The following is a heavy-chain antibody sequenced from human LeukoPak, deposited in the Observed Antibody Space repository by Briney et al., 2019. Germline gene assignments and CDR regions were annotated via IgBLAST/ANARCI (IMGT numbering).Heavy chain of an antibody. CDR3: ASTIVVVPAAIRRFDY. J-gene: IGHJ4*02. D-gene: IGHD2-2*02. CDR1: GGSISCSSYY. Sequence: SETLSLTCTVSGGSISCSSYYWGWIRQPPGKGLEWIGSIYYSGSTYYNPSLKSRVTISVDTSKNQFSLKLSSVTAADTAVYYCASTIVVVPAAIRRFDYWGQGTLVTVSS. V-gene: IGHV4-39*01. CDR2: IYYSGST.